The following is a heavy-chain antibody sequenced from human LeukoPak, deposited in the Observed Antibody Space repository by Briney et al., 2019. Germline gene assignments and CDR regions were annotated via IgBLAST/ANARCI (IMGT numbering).Heavy chain of an antibody. V-gene: IGHV4-39*02. J-gene: IGHJ5*02. CDR2: IYYSGST. CDR1: GGSISSSSYY. Sequence: PSETLSLTCTVSGGSISSSSYYWGWIRQPPGKGLEWIGSIYYSGSTYYNPSLKSRVTISVDTSKIQFSLKLGSVTAADTAVYYCAREGQWLRSNWFDPWGQGTLVTVSS. D-gene: IGHD6-19*01. CDR3: AREGQWLRSNWFDP.